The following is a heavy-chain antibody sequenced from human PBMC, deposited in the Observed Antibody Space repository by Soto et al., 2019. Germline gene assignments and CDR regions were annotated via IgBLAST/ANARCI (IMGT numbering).Heavy chain of an antibody. D-gene: IGHD2-21*02. CDR3: ARDLWGYCGTDCYPLDV. CDR2: MYNTGST. J-gene: IGHJ6*02. CDR1: GGSISGYY. V-gene: IGHV4-59*01. Sequence: QVQLQESGPGLVKPSETLSLTCTVSGGSISGYYWSWIRQPPGKGLEWIGYMYNTGSTVYNPSFERRVTISVDTSKNQFSLKLNSVTAADTAVYYCARDLWGYCGTDCYPLDVWGQGTTVTVSS.